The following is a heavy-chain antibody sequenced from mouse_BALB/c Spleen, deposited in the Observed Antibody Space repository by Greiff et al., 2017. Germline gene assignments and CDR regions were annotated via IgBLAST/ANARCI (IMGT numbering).Heavy chain of an antibody. J-gene: IGHJ4*01. D-gene: IGHD1-1*01. CDR1: GYTFTSYW. CDR3: ARNRHYYGSSYAMDY. CDR2: IDPSDSET. Sequence: QVQLQQPGAELVKPGAPVKLSCKASGYTFTSYWMNWVKQRPGRGLEWIGRIDPSDSETHYNQKFKDKATLTVDKSSSTAYIQLSSLTSEDSAVYYCARNRHYYGSSYAMDYWGQGTSVIVSS. V-gene: IGHV1-69*02.